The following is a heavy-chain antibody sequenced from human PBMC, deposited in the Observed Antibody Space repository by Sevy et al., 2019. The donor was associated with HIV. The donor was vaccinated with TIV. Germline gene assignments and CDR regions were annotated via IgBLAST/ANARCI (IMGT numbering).Heavy chain of an antibody. CDR3: AKDRVSGTYYTGDFDY. J-gene: IGHJ4*02. CDR2: IWYDGINK. CDR1: GFNFSHYG. D-gene: IGHD3-10*01. Sequence: GGSLRLSCVTSGFNFSHYGIHWVRQSPGKGMEWVAIIWYDGINKFYADSMKGRFTISRDNSKNTLYLQMNSLRAEDTAVYYCAKDRVSGTYYTGDFDYWGQGTLVTVSS. V-gene: IGHV3-33*06.